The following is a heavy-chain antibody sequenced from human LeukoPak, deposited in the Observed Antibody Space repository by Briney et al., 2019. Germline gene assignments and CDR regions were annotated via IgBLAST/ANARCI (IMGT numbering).Heavy chain of an antibody. CDR1: GFTVSSNY. CDR3: ARGGRRYSYDQTLGAFDI. V-gene: IGHV3-53*01. J-gene: IGHJ3*02. Sequence: PGGSLRLSCAASGFTVSSNYMSWVRQAPGKGLEWVSVIYSGGSTYYADSVKGRFTISRDNSKNTLYLQMNSLRAEDTAVHYCARGGRRYSYDQTLGAFDIWGQGTMVTVSS. D-gene: IGHD5-18*01. CDR2: IYSGGST.